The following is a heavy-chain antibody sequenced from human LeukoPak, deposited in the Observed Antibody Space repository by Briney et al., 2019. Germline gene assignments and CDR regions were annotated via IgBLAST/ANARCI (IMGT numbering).Heavy chain of an antibody. D-gene: IGHD5-24*01. Sequence: PGGSLRLSCAASGFTFSSYALHWVRQAPGKGLEWVAVIWYDGSNKYYVDSVKGRFTISRDNAKNSLYLQMNSLRAEDTAIYYCTRVGYIDEGIDYWGQGTLVTVSS. V-gene: IGHV3-33*08. CDR3: TRVGYIDEGIDY. J-gene: IGHJ4*02. CDR2: IWYDGSNK. CDR1: GFTFSSYA.